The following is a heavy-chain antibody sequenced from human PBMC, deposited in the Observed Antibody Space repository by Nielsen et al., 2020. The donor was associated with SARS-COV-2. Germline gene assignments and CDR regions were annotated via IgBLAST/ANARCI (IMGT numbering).Heavy chain of an antibody. J-gene: IGHJ3*02. D-gene: IGHD3-16*01. CDR2: IYHSGRT. CDR1: AASISTGGYS. V-gene: IGHV4-30-2*01. CDR3: ARGGRITFGGADDAFDI. Sequence: SETLSLTCAVSAASISTGGYSWSWIQQPPGKGLEWIGYIYHSGRTYYNPSLKSRVTISVDRSKNQFSLKLSSVTAADTAVYYCARGGRITFGGADDAFDIWGQGTMVTVSS.